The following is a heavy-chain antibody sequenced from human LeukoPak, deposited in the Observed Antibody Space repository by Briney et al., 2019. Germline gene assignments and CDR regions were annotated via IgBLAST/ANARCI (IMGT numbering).Heavy chain of an antibody. J-gene: IGHJ4*02. V-gene: IGHV4-31*03. CDR1: GGSISSGGYY. CDR2: IYYSGST. D-gene: IGHD2-2*01. Sequence: PSQTLSLTCTVSGGSISSGGYYWSWIRQHPEKGLEWIGYIYYSGSTYYNPSLKSRVTISVDTSKNQFSLKLSSVTAADTAVYYCARIVVPAAIDYWGQGTLVTVSS. CDR3: ARIVVPAAIDY.